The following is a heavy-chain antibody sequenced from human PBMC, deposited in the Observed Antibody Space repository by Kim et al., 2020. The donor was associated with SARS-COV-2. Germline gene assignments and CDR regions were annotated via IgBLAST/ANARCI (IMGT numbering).Heavy chain of an antibody. CDR1: GFTFSSYG. J-gene: IGHJ6*02. CDR2: ISYDGSNK. Sequence: GGSLRLSCAASGFTFSSYGMHWVRQAPGKGLEWVAVISYDGSNKYYADSVKGRFTISRDNSKNTLYLQMNSLRAEDTAVYYCAKDGSSWDTWGMDVWGQGTTVTVSS. CDR3: AKDGSSWDTWGMDV. V-gene: IGHV3-30*18. D-gene: IGHD6-13*01.